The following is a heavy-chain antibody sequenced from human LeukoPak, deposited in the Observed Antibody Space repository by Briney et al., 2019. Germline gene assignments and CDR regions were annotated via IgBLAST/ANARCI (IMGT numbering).Heavy chain of an antibody. Sequence: GGSLRLSCAASGFTFSSYEMNWVRQAPGKGLEWVSYISSSGSTIYYADSVKGRFTISRDNAKNSLYLQMNSLRAEDTAVYYCARSLFRDILAPGAFDIWGQGTMVTVSS. V-gene: IGHV3-48*03. CDR2: ISSSGSTI. CDR3: ARSLFRDILAPGAFDI. CDR1: GFTFSSYE. J-gene: IGHJ3*02. D-gene: IGHD3-9*01.